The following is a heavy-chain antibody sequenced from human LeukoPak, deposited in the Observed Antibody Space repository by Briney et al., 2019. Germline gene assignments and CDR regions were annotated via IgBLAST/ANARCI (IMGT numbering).Heavy chain of an antibody. D-gene: IGHD3-22*01. J-gene: IGHJ5*02. V-gene: IGHV3-48*04. CDR1: GFTFSSYS. CDR3: AMIGTP. CDR2: ISSSSSTI. Sequence: GGSLRLSCAASGFTFSSYSMNWVRQAPGKGVEGGSYISSSSSTIYYADSVKGRSTISRDNAKNSLYLQMNSLRAEDTAVYYCAMIGTPWGQGTLVTVSS.